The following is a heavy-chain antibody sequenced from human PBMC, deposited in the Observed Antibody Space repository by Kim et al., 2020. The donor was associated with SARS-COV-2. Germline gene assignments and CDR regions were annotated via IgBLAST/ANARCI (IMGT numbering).Heavy chain of an antibody. J-gene: IGHJ3*02. V-gene: IGHV1-69*06. CDR1: GGTFSSYA. D-gene: IGHD3-10*01. CDR2: IIPIFGTA. CDR3: ANRLWFGESDAFDI. Sequence: SVKVSCKASGGTFSSYAISWVRQAPGQGLEWMGGIIPIFGTANYAQKFQGRVTITADKSTSTAYMELSSLRSEDTAVYYCANRLWFGESDAFDIWGQGTMVTVSS.